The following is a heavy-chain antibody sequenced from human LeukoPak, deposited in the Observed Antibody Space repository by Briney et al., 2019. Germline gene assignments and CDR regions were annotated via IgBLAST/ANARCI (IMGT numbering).Heavy chain of an antibody. CDR1: GFTFSSYS. V-gene: IGHV3-21*01. CDR3: ARDQRYSYGYRGYYYYMDV. CDR2: ISSSSSYI. D-gene: IGHD5-18*01. J-gene: IGHJ6*03. Sequence: GGSLSLSWAASGFTFSSYSVNWVRQAPGEGLEWVSSISSSSSYIYYADSVKGRFTISRDNAKNSLYLQMNSLRAEDTAVYYCARDQRYSYGYRGYYYYMDVWGKGTTVTVSS.